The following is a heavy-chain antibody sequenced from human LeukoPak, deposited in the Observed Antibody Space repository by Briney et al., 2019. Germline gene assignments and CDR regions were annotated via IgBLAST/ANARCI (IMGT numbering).Heavy chain of an antibody. Sequence: GGSLRLSCAASGFTFSSYEMNWVRQAPGKGLEWISYISSSNNIYCADSVKGRFTISRDNANNSLYLQMNSLRAEDTAVYYCARDHYYGSGCFDYWGQGTLVTVSS. CDR1: GFTFSSYE. CDR2: ISSSNNI. V-gene: IGHV3-48*03. J-gene: IGHJ4*02. D-gene: IGHD3-10*01. CDR3: ARDHYYGSGCFDY.